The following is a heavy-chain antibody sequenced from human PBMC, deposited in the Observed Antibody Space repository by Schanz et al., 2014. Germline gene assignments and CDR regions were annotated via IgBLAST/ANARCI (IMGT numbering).Heavy chain of an antibody. CDR1: GGTFSSYS. D-gene: IGHD5-12*01. CDR2: IIPILGIA. J-gene: IGHJ6*02. CDR3: ARDLTVDTGYVVHYYYYGMDV. Sequence: QVQLVQSGAEVKKPGASVKVSCKASGGTFSSYSISWVRQAPGQGLEWMGRIIPILGIANYAQNFQGRVTITADKSTSTAYMELTSLRSEDTAVYYCARDLTVDTGYVVHYYYYGMDVWGQGTLVTVSS. V-gene: IGHV1-69*04.